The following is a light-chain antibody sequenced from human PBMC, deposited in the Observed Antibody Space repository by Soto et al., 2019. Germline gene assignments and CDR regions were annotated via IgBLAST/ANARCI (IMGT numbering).Light chain of an antibody. CDR2: AAS. CDR3: QQLNSYLLT. V-gene: IGKV1-9*01. J-gene: IGKJ4*01. CDR1: QSISFS. Sequence: DIQINKSASALSAEIGDRVTITCRASQSISFSLAWYQQKPGKAPKLLIYAASTLQSGVPSRFSGSGSGTDFTLTISSLQPEDFATYYCQQLNSYLLTFGGGTKVDIK.